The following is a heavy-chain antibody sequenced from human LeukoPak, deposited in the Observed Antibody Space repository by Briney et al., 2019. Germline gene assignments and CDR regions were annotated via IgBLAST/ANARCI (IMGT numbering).Heavy chain of an antibody. CDR2: IRHDGSNE. CDR3: TKVMEQQLVSTDY. Sequence: GGSLRLSCAASGFTFSTYGMHWIRQAPGKGLEWVAFIRHDGSNENYTDSVKGRFTISRDNSKNTVYLQMDSLRTEDTAIYYCTKVMEQQLVSTDYWGQGTLVTVSS. D-gene: IGHD6-6*01. V-gene: IGHV3-30*02. J-gene: IGHJ4*01. CDR1: GFTFSTYG.